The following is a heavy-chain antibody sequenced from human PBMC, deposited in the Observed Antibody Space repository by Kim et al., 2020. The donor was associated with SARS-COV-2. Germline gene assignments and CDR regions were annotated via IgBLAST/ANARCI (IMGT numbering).Heavy chain of an antibody. CDR3: AKDRYYYDSSGYYYGRGRSYYYYYGMDV. Sequence: GGSLRLSCTASGFTFSSYGMHWVRQAPGKGLEWVAVISYDGSNKYYADSVKGRFTISRDNSKNTLYLQMNSLRAEDTAVYYCAKDRYYYDSSGYYYGRGRSYYYYYGMDVWGQGTTVTVSS. J-gene: IGHJ6*02. CDR1: GFTFSSYG. V-gene: IGHV3-30*18. D-gene: IGHD3-22*01. CDR2: ISYDGSNK.